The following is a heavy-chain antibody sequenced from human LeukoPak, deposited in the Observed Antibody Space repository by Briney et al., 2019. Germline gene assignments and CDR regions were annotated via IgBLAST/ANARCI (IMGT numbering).Heavy chain of an antibody. V-gene: IGHV3-21*01. CDR2: ISSSSSHI. CDR3: ARNYDILTGFDY. J-gene: IGHJ4*02. Sequence: GGSLRLSCAASGFTFSRYSMNWVRQAPGKGLEWVSSISSSSSHIYYADSVTGRFTVSRDNAKNSLYLHMNSLRAEDTAVYYCARNYDILTGFDYWGQGTLVTVSS. CDR1: GFTFSRYS. D-gene: IGHD3-9*01.